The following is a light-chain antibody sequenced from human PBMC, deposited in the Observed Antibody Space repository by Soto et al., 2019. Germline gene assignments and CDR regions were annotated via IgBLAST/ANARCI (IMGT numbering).Light chain of an antibody. Sequence: EIVVTQSPATLSVSPGERATLSCRASRTVDGNYLAWYHQKPGQAPRLLIYGASSRATGIPDRFSGSGSGTDFTLTISRLEPEDFAVYYCQQYGSSSWTFGQGTKVDIK. V-gene: IGKV3-20*01. J-gene: IGKJ1*01. CDR3: QQYGSSSWT. CDR1: RTVDGNY. CDR2: GAS.